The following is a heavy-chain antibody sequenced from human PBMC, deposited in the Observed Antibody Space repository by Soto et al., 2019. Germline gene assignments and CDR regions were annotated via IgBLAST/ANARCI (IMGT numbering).Heavy chain of an antibody. CDR3: ARDSRFGVVIIEGYYYYGMDV. D-gene: IGHD3-3*01. J-gene: IGHJ6*02. CDR2: ISAYNGNT. CDR1: GYTFTSYG. Sequence: QVQLVQSGAEVKKPGASVKVSCKASGYTFTSYGISWVRQAPGQGLEWMGWISAYNGNTNYAQKLQGIVTMTTDTSTSTAYMELRSLRSDDTAVYYCARDSRFGVVIIEGYYYYGMDVWGQGTTVTVSS. V-gene: IGHV1-18*01.